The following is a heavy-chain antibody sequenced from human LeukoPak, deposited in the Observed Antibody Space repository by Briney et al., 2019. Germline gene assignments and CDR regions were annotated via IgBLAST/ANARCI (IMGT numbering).Heavy chain of an antibody. V-gene: IGHV1-18*01. CDR1: GYTFTSYG. Sequence: ASVKVSCRASGYTFTSYGISWVRQAPGQGLEWMGWISAYNGNTNYAQKLQGRVTMTTDTSTSTAYMELRSLRSEDTAVYFCARDPVRGVNDYFDSWGRGFLLTVSS. J-gene: IGHJ4*02. D-gene: IGHD3-10*01. CDR2: ISAYNGNT. CDR3: ARDPVRGVNDYFDS.